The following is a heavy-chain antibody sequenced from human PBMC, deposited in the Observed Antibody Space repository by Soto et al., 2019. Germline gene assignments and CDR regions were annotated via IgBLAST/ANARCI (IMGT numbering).Heavy chain of an antibody. V-gene: IGHV5-51*01. CDR1: GYNFTNYW. CDR2: IYPGDSDT. D-gene: IGHD1-7*01. CDR3: ARLTTGTTSYGMDV. Sequence: GESLKISCKGSGYNFTNYWIGWVRQMPGKGLEYMGIIYPGDSDTRYSPSFQGQVTVSADKSINTAYLQWSSLKASDTAMYYCARLTTGTTSYGMDVWGKGTTVTVSS. J-gene: IGHJ6*04.